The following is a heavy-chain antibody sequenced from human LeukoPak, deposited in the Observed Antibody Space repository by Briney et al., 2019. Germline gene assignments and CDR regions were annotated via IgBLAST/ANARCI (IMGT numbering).Heavy chain of an antibody. CDR1: GFTISNYW. J-gene: IGHJ3*02. Sequence: GGSLRLSCAASGFTISNYWMSWARQAPGKGLEWVSYISSSGSTIYYADSVKGRFTISRDNAKNSLYLQMNSLRAEDTAVYYCARGDTMIVVVNDAFDIWGQGTMVTVSS. D-gene: IGHD3-22*01. V-gene: IGHV3-48*04. CDR3: ARGDTMIVVVNDAFDI. CDR2: ISSSGSTI.